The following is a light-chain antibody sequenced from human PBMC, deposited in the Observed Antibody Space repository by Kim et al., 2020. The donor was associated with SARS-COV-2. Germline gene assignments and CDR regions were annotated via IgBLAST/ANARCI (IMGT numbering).Light chain of an antibody. CDR1: KIGSKS. CDR3: QVWDSTCAV. Sequence: SVAPGKTARITCGADKIGSKSVHWYQQRPGQAPVLVIYYDDDRPSGIPERFSGSNSGNTATLTISRVETGDEADYYCQVWDSTCAVFGGGTQLTVL. V-gene: IGLV3-21*04. CDR2: YDD. J-gene: IGLJ2*01.